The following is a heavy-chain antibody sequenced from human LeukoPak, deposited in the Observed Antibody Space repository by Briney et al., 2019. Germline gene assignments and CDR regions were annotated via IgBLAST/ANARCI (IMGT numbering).Heavy chain of an antibody. CDR1: GFTFSSYG. D-gene: IGHD2/OR15-2a*01. V-gene: IGHV3-33*01. CDR3: ARDRSMSGWYIDL. J-gene: IGHJ2*01. Sequence: GGSLRLSCAASGFTFSSYGMHWVRQAPGKGLEWVAVIWYDGSNKYYPDSVQGRFTIFRDNSKNTLYLQVNSLRAEDTAVYYCARDRSMSGWYIDLWGRGTLVTVSS. CDR2: IWYDGSNK.